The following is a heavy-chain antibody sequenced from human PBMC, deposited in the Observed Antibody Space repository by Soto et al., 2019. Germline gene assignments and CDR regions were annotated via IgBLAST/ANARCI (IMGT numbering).Heavy chain of an antibody. CDR3: SSMERGYRGYDLGYYYFGMDV. CDR2: IIPIIDIT. V-gene: IGHV1-69*02. CDR1: GGTFSSYT. Sequence: QVQLVQSGAEVKKPGSSVKVSCKASGGTFSSYTISWVRQARGQGLEWMGRIIPIIDITNYAQKFQGRVTITADKSTDTAYMELSSLKSQDTAVYFCSSMERGYRGYDLGYYYFGMDVWGQGTTVTVSS. D-gene: IGHD5-12*01. J-gene: IGHJ6*02.